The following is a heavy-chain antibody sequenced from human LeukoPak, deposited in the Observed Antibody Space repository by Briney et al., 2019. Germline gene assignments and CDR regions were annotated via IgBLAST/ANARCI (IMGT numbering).Heavy chain of an antibody. CDR3: AKMDGYSYGLTDY. CDR1: GFTFSSYA. J-gene: IGHJ4*02. V-gene: IGHV3-23*01. Sequence: GGSLRLSCAASGFTFSSYAMSWVRQAPGKGLEWVSAIRGSGGSTYYADSVKGRFTISRDNSKNTLYLQMNSLRAEDTAVYYCAKMDGYSYGLTDYWGQGALVTVSS. D-gene: IGHD5-18*01. CDR2: IRGSGGST.